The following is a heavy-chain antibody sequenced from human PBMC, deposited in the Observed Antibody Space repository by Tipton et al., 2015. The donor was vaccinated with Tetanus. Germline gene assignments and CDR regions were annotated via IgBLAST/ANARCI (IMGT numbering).Heavy chain of an antibody. J-gene: IGHJ4*02. CDR2: INHSGGT. D-gene: IGHD6-19*01. CDR3: ARWIAVTGTDFDF. V-gene: IGHV4-34*01. CDR1: VGSFSGYY. Sequence: TLSLTCAVYVGSFSGYYWSWIRQPPGKGLEWIGEINHSGGTNYNPSLKSRVTISIDTSKNQFSLKLNSVTAADTAVYYCARWIAVTGTDFDFWGQGTLGTVSS.